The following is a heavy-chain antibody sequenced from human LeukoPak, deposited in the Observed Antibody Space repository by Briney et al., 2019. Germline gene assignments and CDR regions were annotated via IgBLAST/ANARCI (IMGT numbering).Heavy chain of an antibody. CDR3: TRGARGGGYEAFDF. CDR1: GYIFTGYY. J-gene: IGHJ4*02. Sequence: GASVKVSCKASGYIFTGYYMHWVRQAPGQGLEWMGWINPNSGDTNYAQKFQGRVTMTRDTSISTGYMELTRLRSDDTAVYYCTRGARGGGYEAFDFWGQGTLVTVSS. D-gene: IGHD5-12*01. V-gene: IGHV1-2*02. CDR2: INPNSGDT.